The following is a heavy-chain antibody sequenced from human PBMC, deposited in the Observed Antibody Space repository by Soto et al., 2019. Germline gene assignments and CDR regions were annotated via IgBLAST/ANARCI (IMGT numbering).Heavy chain of an antibody. CDR1: GGTFSIYA. Sequence: ASXKVSCKASGGTFSIYAISWVRQAPVQLLEWMGGIIPIFGPANYAQKFQGRVTITADESTSTAYMELSSLRSEDTAVYYCARAKGPVGATFDYWGQGTLVTVSS. D-gene: IGHD1-26*01. J-gene: IGHJ4*02. CDR3: ARAKGPVGATFDY. CDR2: IIPIFGPA. V-gene: IGHV1-69*13.